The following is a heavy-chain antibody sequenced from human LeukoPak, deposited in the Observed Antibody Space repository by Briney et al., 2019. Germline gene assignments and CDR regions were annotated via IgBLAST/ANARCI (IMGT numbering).Heavy chain of an antibody. CDR2: IWYDGSNK. Sequence: PGRSLRLSSAASGFTFSSYGMHWVRQAPGKGLEWVAVIWYDGSNKYYADSVKGRFTISRDNSKNTLYLQMDSLRAEDTAVYYCVGAYGDYLSHWGQGTLVTVST. V-gene: IGHV3-33*01. J-gene: IGHJ4*02. D-gene: IGHD4-17*01. CDR3: VGAYGDYLSH. CDR1: GFTFSSYG.